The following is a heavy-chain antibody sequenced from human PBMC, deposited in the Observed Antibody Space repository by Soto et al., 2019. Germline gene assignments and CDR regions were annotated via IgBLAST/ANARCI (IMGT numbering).Heavy chain of an antibody. CDR3: ARDRRGGYSSGWAPYYFDY. D-gene: IGHD6-19*01. CDR1: GGSFSGYY. Sequence: PSETLSLTCAVYGGSFSGYYWSWIRQPPGKGLEWIGEINHSGSTNYNPSLKSRVTISVDTSKNQFSLKLSSVTAADTAVYYCARDRRGGYSSGWAPYYFDYWGQGTLVTVSS. V-gene: IGHV4-34*01. J-gene: IGHJ4*02. CDR2: INHSGST.